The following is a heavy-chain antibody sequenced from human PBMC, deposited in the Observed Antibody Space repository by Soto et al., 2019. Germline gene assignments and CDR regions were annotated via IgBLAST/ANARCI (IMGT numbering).Heavy chain of an antibody. D-gene: IGHD2-8*01. V-gene: IGHV3-64*04. CDR1: GFTFSSYA. Sequence: GGSLRLSCSASGFTFSSYAMHWVRQAPGKGLEYVSAISSNGGSTYYADSVKGRFTISRDSSKNTLYLQMNSLRAEDTAVYYCARSGAYCTSITCLFDSFWGLGTLVTVSS. J-gene: IGHJ1*01. CDR3: ARSGAYCTSITCLFDSF. CDR2: ISSNGGST.